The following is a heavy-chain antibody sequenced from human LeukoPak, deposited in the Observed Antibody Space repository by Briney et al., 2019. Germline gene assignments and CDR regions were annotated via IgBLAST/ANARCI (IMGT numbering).Heavy chain of an antibody. CDR2: INPSDGAT. V-gene: IGHV1-46*01. J-gene: IGHJ4*02. CDR3: ARESRVEWLLLRSPNPFDH. CDR1: GYTFTMYY. D-gene: IGHD3-3*01. Sequence: ASVKVSCKASGYTFTMYYIHWVRQAPGQGLEWMGMINPSDGATTYAQRFQGRVTMTRDMSTTTVYMDLRSLRSEDTAVYYCARESRVEWLLLRSPNPFDHWGQGTLVTVSS.